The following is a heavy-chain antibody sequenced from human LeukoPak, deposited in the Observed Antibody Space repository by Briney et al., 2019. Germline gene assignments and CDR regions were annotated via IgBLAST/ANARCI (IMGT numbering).Heavy chain of an antibody. CDR3: ARNQYVGAPPFDI. CDR2: ISSSSSYI. D-gene: IGHD1-26*01. V-gene: IGHV3-21*01. Sequence: PGGSLRLSCAASGFTFSSYSMNWVRQAPGKGLEWVSSISSSSSYIYYADSVKGRFTISRDNAKNSLYLQMNSLRAEDTAVYYCARNQYVGAPPFDIWGQGTMVTVSS. J-gene: IGHJ3*02. CDR1: GFTFSSYS.